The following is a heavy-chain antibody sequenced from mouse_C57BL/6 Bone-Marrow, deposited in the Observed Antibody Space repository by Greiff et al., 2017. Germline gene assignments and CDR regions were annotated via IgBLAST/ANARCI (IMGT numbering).Heavy chain of an antibody. Sequence: EVMLVESGGGLVQPGGSLKLSCAASGFTFSDYGMAWVRQAPRKGPEWVAFISNLAYSIYYADTVTGRFTISRENAKNTLYLEMSSLRSEDTAMYYCASVYYDYDVVPWFAYWGQGTLVTVSA. V-gene: IGHV5-15*01. CDR1: GFTFSDYG. CDR2: ISNLAYSI. CDR3: ASVYYDYDVVPWFAY. D-gene: IGHD2-4*01. J-gene: IGHJ3*01.